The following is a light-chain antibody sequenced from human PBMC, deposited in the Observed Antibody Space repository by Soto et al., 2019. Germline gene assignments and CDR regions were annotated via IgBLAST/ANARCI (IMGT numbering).Light chain of an antibody. CDR2: DTS. CDR3: QQRSTWPVT. J-gene: IGKJ1*01. Sequence: EIVLTQSPATLSLSPGEGATLSCRASQSVSSYLAWYQQKPGQAPRLLIYDTSNRATGIPARFSGSGSGTDFTLIISSLEPEDFAVYYCQQRSTWPVTFGLGIKVEV. CDR1: QSVSSY. V-gene: IGKV3-11*01.